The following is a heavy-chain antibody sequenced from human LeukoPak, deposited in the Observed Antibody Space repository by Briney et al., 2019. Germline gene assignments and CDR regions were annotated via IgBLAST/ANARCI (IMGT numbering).Heavy chain of an antibody. D-gene: IGHD5-24*01. J-gene: IGHJ4*02. CDR3: ASGYKTVSVFDH. CDR2: INPSGGGK. CDR1: GYTFTTYY. Sequence: ASVNVSCKASGYTFTTYYMHWVRQAPGQGLVWMGLINPSGGGKRYAQKLQGRVTMTRNTSTSPVYMKLSSLRSEDTAVYYCASGYKTVSVFDHWGQGNLVTVSS. V-gene: IGHV1-46*01.